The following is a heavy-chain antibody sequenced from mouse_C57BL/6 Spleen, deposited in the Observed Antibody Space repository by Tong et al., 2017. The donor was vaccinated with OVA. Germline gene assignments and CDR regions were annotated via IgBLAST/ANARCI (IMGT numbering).Heavy chain of an antibody. J-gene: IGHJ2*01. CDR1: GFTFSSYG. CDR2: ISSGGSYT. V-gene: IGHV5-6*01. CDR3: ARHSLRGSSGTGYFDY. D-gene: IGHD3-2*02. Sequence: EVQLQESGGDLVKPGGSLKLSCAASGFTFSSYGMSWVRQTPDKRLEWVATISSGGSYTYYPDSVKGRFTISRDNAKNSMYLQMSSRKSEDTAMYYCARHSLRGSSGTGYFDYWGQGTTLTVSS.